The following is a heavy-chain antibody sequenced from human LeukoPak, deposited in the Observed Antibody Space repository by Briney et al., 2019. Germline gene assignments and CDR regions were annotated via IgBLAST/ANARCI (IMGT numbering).Heavy chain of an antibody. CDR2: ISGSGGST. D-gene: IGHD2-2*02. J-gene: IGHJ4*02. V-gene: IGHV3-23*01. Sequence: PGGSLRLSCAASGFTFSSYAMSWVRQAPGKGLEWVSAISGSGGSTYYADSVKGRFTISRDNPKNTLYLQMNSLRAEDTAVYYCAKDFGYCSSTSCYSFSDYWGQGTLVTVSS. CDR3: AKDFGYCSSTSCYSFSDY. CDR1: GFTFSSYA.